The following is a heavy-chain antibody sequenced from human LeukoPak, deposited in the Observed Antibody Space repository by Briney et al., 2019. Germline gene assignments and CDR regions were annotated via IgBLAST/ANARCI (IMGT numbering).Heavy chain of an antibody. CDR3: AGGWEYQLLLRGRGWFDP. CDR2: INPNSGGT. V-gene: IGHV1-2*02. J-gene: IGHJ5*02. D-gene: IGHD2-2*01. Sequence: ASVKVSCKASGYTFTGCYMHWVRQAPGQGLEWMGWINPNSGGTNYAQKFQGRVTMTRDTSISTAYMELSRLRSDDTAVYYCAGGWEYQLLLRGRGWFDPWGQGTLVTVSS. CDR1: GYTFTGCY.